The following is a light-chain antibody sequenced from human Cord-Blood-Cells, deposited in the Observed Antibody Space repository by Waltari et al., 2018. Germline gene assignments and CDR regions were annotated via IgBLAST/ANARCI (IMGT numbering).Light chain of an antibody. Sequence: DIVFTQSAATLSLSPGERATLSCRASQSVSSYLAWYQQKPGQAPRLLIYDASNRATGIPARFSGSGSGTDFTLTISSLEPEDFAVYYCQQRSNWPPFTFGPGTKVDIK. CDR2: DAS. V-gene: IGKV3-11*01. CDR3: QQRSNWPPFT. CDR1: QSVSSY. J-gene: IGKJ3*01.